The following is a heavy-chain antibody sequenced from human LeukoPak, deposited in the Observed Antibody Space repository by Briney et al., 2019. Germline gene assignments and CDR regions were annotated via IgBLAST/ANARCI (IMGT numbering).Heavy chain of an antibody. CDR2: VHLDGRT. D-gene: IGHD6-25*01. CDR3: AREGGFYRPLDY. Sequence: PSETLSLTCGVSGGSVSSTNWRTWIRQPPGKGLEWIGEVHLDGRTNFNPSLKSRLTMSVALSENHVSLKLTSVTAADTAVYYCAREGGFYRPLDYSGQGTLVTVSS. V-gene: IGHV4-4*02. J-gene: IGHJ4*02. CDR1: GGSVSSTNW.